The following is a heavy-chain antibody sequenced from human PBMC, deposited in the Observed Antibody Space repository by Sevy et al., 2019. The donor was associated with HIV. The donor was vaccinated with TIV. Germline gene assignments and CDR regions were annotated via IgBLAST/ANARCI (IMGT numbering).Heavy chain of an antibody. CDR2: ISYDGSNK. CDR1: GFTFSSYA. Sequence: GGSLRLSCAASGFTFSSYAMHWVRQAPGKGLEWAAVISYDGSNKYYADPVKGRFTISRDNSKNTLYLQMNSLRAEDTAVYYCARETPLSSGWYGWFDPWGQGTLVTVSS. CDR3: ARETPLSSGWYGWFDP. V-gene: IGHV3-30-3*01. J-gene: IGHJ5*02. D-gene: IGHD6-19*01.